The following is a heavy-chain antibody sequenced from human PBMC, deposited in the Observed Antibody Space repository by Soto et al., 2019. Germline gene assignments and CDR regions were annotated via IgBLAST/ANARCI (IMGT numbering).Heavy chain of an antibody. D-gene: IGHD3-3*01. CDR1: GYSFTTSW. J-gene: IGHJ4*02. Sequence: LKISCKGSGYSFTTSWIGWVRQMPGKGLEWMGSIYPGDSDTRYSQSFLGQVTISVDKSMSAAYLQWSSLKASDTAVYYCARGGVEPFDYWGQGALVTVSS. V-gene: IGHV5-51*01. CDR3: ARGGVEPFDY. CDR2: IYPGDSDT.